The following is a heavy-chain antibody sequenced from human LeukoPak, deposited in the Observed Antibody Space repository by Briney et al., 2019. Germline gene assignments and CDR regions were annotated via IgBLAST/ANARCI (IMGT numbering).Heavy chain of an antibody. Sequence: GGSLRLSCAASGFTFSSYSMNWVRQAPGKGLELISYINDGSTTIYYADSVKGRFTISRDNAKNSLCLQMNSLRAEDTAVYYCARDKGGPDYWGQGTLVTVSS. J-gene: IGHJ4*02. D-gene: IGHD2-15*01. V-gene: IGHV3-48*01. CDR1: GFTFSSYS. CDR3: ARDKGGPDY. CDR2: INDGSTTI.